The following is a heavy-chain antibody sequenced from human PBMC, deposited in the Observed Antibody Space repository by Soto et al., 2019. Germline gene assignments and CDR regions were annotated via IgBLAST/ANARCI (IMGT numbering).Heavy chain of an antibody. CDR1: GFTFSSYE. V-gene: IGHV3-48*03. J-gene: IGHJ3*02. CDR2: ISSSGSTI. Sequence: EVQLVESGGGLVQPGGSLRLSCAASGFTFSSYEMNWVRQAPGKGLEWVSYISSSGSTIYYADSAKGRFTISRDNAKNSLYLQMNSLRAEDTAVYYCARVPSTVTTANRHDAFDIWGQGTMVAVSS. CDR3: ARVPSTVTTANRHDAFDI. D-gene: IGHD4-17*01.